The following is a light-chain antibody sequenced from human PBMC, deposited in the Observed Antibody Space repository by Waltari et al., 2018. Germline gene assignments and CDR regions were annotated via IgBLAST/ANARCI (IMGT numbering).Light chain of an antibody. CDR1: QSIDTY. J-gene: IGKJ4*01. CDR3: QQYTNWPLT. Sequence: EIVMTQSPATLSVSPGERVTLSCRASQSIDTYLAWYQQKPGQAPRLLIFGASTRAPVIPARFSGSGSGTEFTLIINSLQSEDSAFYYCQQYTNWPLTFGGGTKVEIK. CDR2: GAS. V-gene: IGKV3-15*01.